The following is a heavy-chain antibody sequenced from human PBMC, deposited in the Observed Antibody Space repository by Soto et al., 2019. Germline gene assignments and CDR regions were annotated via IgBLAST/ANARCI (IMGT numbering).Heavy chain of an antibody. CDR1: GFTFSSPW. CDR3: TRDDYYGGTSRD. Sequence: GGSLRLSCAASGFTFSSPWMSWVRQAPGKGLEWVANMKQDDSEKYYLESVKGRFTISRDNTKNSLDLQMNSLRVEDTAVYYCTRDDYYGGTSRDWGQGTLVTVS. J-gene: IGHJ4*02. D-gene: IGHD4-17*01. CDR2: MKQDDSEK. V-gene: IGHV3-7*01.